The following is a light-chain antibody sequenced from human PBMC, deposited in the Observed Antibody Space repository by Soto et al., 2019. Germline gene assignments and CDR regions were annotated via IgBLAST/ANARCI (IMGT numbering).Light chain of an antibody. CDR3: QQYGSSQWT. Sequence: EIVLTQSPGTLSLSPGERATLSCRASQSVSRSYLAWYQQKPGQAPRLLIYGASSRATDIPDRFGGSGSGTDFTLTISRLEPEDFVFYYCQQYGSSQWTFGQGTKVEI. CDR2: GAS. J-gene: IGKJ1*01. CDR1: QSVSRSY. V-gene: IGKV3-20*01.